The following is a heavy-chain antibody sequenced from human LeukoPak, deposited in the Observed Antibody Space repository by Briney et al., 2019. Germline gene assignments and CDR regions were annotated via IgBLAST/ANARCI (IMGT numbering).Heavy chain of an antibody. J-gene: IGHJ6*04. CDR1: GFTFSSYW. CDR3: AREPTDV. V-gene: IGHV3-74*01. Sequence: QPGGSLTLSCAASGFTFSSYWKHWVRHAPGRGLVWVSRINSDGSSTSYADSVKGRFTISRDNAKNTLYLQMNSLRADDMAVYYCAREPTDVWGKGTTVTVSS. CDR2: INSDGSST.